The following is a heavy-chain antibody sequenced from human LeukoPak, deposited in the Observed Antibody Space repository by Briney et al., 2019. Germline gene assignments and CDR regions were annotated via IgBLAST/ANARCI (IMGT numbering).Heavy chain of an antibody. CDR3: ARGPDYGDYIGY. Sequence: ASVKVSCKASGYTFTSYDINWVRQAAGQGLEWMGWMNPNSGNTGYAQKFQGRVTITRKTSISTAYMELSSLRSEDTAVYYCARGPDYGDYIGYWGQGTLVTVSS. CDR1: GYTFTSYD. J-gene: IGHJ4*02. CDR2: MNPNSGNT. D-gene: IGHD4-17*01. V-gene: IGHV1-8*03.